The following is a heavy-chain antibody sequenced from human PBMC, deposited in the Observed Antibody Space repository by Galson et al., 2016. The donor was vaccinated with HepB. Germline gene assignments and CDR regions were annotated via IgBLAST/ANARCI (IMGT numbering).Heavy chain of an antibody. V-gene: IGHV3-48*01. CDR1: GFSFSTYS. J-gene: IGHJ5*02. Sequence: SLRLSCAGSGFSFSTYSMRWVRQAPGKGLEWVAHIGIASTTTYYADSVKGRFTISRDSSKNTLYLQMNSLRAEDTAVYYCARNRHCSDGSCYGAWGQGTLVTVSS. CDR2: IGIASTTT. CDR3: ARNRHCSDGSCYGA. D-gene: IGHD2-15*01.